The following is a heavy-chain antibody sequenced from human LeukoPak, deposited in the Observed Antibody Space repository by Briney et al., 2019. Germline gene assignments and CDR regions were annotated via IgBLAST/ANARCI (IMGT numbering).Heavy chain of an antibody. D-gene: IGHD5-18*01. Sequence: GRSLRLSCAASGFTFSSYAMHWVRQAPGKGLEWVAAISYDGSNKYSADSVKGRFTISRDNSKNTLYLQMSSLRADDTALYYCAGVDAAMPDAFDIWGQGTMVTVSS. CDR1: GFTFSSYA. CDR3: AGVDAAMPDAFDI. CDR2: ISYDGSNK. V-gene: IGHV3-30*04. J-gene: IGHJ3*02.